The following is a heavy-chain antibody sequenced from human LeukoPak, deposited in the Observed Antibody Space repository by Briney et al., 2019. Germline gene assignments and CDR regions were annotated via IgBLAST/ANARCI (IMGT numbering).Heavy chain of an antibody. J-gene: IGHJ4*02. CDR2: ISGYNGNT. D-gene: IGHD3-10*01. CDR3: ARGSSTMVRGVHDY. CDR1: GYTFTSYG. V-gene: IGHV1-18*01. Sequence: ASVKVSCKASGYTFTSYGISWVRQAPGQGLEWMGWISGYNGNTNYAQKLQGRVTMTTDTSTSTAYMELRSPRSDDTAVYYCARGSSTMVRGVHDYWGQGTLVTVSS.